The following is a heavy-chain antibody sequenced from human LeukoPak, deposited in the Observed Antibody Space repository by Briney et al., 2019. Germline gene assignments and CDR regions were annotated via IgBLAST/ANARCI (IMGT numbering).Heavy chain of an antibody. CDR1: GFTFSSYD. J-gene: IGHJ4*02. Sequence: GGSLRLSCAASGFTFSSYDMHWVRQATGKGLEWVSAIGTAGDTYYPGSVKGRFTISRENAKNSLYLQMNSLRAGDTAVYYCARGWKAVADPFDYWGQGTLVTVSS. CDR2: IGTAGDT. D-gene: IGHD6-19*01. CDR3: ARGWKAVADPFDY. V-gene: IGHV3-13*01.